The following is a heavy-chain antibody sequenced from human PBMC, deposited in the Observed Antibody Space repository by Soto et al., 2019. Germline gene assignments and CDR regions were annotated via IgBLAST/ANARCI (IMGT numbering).Heavy chain of an antibody. CDR1: GGSISSGGYY. D-gene: IGHD1-26*01. CDR2: IYYSGST. CDR3: ARNSGSYYRWFDP. V-gene: IGHV4-61*08. Sequence: SETLSLTCTVSGGSISSGGYYWSWIRQHPGKGLEWIGYIYYSGSTNYNPSLKSRVTISVDTSKNQFSLKLNSVTAADTAVYYCARNSGSYYRWFDPWGQGTLVTVSS. J-gene: IGHJ5*02.